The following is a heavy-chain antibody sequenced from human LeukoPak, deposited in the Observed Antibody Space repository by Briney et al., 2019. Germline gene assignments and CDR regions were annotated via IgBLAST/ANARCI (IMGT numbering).Heavy chain of an antibody. V-gene: IGHV4-30-4*01. CDR3: AREAYCSGGSCHTPIDY. Sequence: PSETLSLTCTVSGGSISSGDYYWSWIRQPPGKGLEWIGYIYYSGSTYYNPSLKSRVTISVDTSKNQFSLKLSSVTAADTAVYYCAREAYCSGGSCHTPIDYWGQGTLVTVSS. CDR2: IYYSGST. J-gene: IGHJ4*02. CDR1: GGSISSGDYY. D-gene: IGHD2-15*01.